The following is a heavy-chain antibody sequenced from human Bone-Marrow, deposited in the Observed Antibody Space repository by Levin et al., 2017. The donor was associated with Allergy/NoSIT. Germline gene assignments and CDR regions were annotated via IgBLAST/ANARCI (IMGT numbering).Heavy chain of an antibody. J-gene: IGHJ6*03. Sequence: GGSLRLSCAASGFTFSSYSMNWVRQAPGKGLEWVSSISSSSSYIYYADSVKGRFTISRDNAKNSLYLQMNSLRAEDTAVYYCASYYGSGSYGYYYYYMDVWGKGTTVTVSS. CDR1: GFTFSSYS. V-gene: IGHV3-21*01. D-gene: IGHD3-10*01. CDR2: ISSSSSYI. CDR3: ASYYGSGSYGYYYYYMDV.